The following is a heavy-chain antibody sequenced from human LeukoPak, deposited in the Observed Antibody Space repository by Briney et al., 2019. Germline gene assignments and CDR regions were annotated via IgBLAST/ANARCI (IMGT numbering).Heavy chain of an antibody. Sequence: TGGSLRLSCTASGFNFSTYWMTWVRQAPGKGLEWVAHIKEDGNEKYYVDSVKGRFTISRDNAKNSLYLQMNSLRAEDTAVYYCARVSGWDFDYWGQGALVTVSS. J-gene: IGHJ4*02. D-gene: IGHD6-25*01. CDR3: ARVSGWDFDY. CDR2: IKEDGNEK. V-gene: IGHV3-7*03. CDR1: GFNFSTYW.